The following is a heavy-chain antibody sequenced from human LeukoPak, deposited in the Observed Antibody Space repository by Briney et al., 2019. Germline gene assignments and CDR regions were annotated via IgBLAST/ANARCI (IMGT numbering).Heavy chain of an antibody. Sequence: SETLSLTCTVSGGSISGYYWSWIRQPAGKGLEWIGRIYTSGSTNYNPSLKSRVTMSVDTSKNQFSLKLSSVTAADTAVYYCARMMATSYYYYYYMDVWGKGTTVTVSS. CDR2: IYTSGST. J-gene: IGHJ6*03. CDR3: ARMMATSYYYYYYMDV. V-gene: IGHV4-4*07. CDR1: GGSISGYY. D-gene: IGHD5-24*01.